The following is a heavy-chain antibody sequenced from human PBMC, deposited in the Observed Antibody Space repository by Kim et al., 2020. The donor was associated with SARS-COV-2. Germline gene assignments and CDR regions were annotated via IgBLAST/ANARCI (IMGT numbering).Heavy chain of an antibody. CDR3: VCDLLGF. Sequence: DGSDKYYVASVGGRFTISKDNAKNSLFLEINSLRVEDTAVYYCVCDLLGFWGQGTLVTVSS. J-gene: IGHJ4*02. D-gene: IGHD1-26*01. CDR2: DGSDK. V-gene: IGHV3-7*01.